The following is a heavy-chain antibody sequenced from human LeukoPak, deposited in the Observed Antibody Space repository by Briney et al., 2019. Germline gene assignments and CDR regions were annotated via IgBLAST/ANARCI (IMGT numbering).Heavy chain of an antibody. J-gene: IGHJ4*02. Sequence: GGSLRLSCAASGFTFSDYYMSWIREAPGHGLEWGSYISSSGSTIYYAASVKGRFTISRDNAKNSLYLQMSSLRAEDTAVYYCARDIGGQLVVVASGFDYWGQGTLVPVSS. CDR2: ISSSGSTI. V-gene: IGHV3-11*01. D-gene: IGHD2-15*01. CDR3: ARDIGGQLVVVASGFDY. CDR1: GFTFSDYY.